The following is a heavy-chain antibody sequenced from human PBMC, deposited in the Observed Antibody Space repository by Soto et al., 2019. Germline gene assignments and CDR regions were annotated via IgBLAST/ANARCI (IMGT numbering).Heavy chain of an antibody. Sequence: GASLKVSCKASGGTFSSYAISWVRQAPGQGLEWMGWIIPIFGTANYAQKFQGRVTMTADDSTSTAYMELSSLRSEDTAVYYCARGSYDIVTGYENWFDPWGQGTPVTVSS. V-gene: IGHV1-69*13. J-gene: IGHJ5*02. CDR3: ARGSYDIVTGYENWFDP. D-gene: IGHD3-9*01. CDR1: GGTFSSYA. CDR2: IIPIFGTA.